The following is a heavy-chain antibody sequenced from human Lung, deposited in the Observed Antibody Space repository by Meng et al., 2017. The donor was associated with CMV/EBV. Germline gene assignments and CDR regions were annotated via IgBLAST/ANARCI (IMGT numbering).Heavy chain of an antibody. CDR2: IYYNGDT. CDR3: ARAPYGDNWGRQFDS. V-gene: IGHV4-30-4*08. Sequence: ASIRSIDYYWSWIRRPPGKGLEWIGFIYYNGDTYYNPSLESRVTISIDTSKNQYSLRLTSATAADTALYYCARAPYGDNWGRQFDSWGQGTLVTVSS. CDR1: ASIRSIDYY. D-gene: IGHD4-17*01. J-gene: IGHJ4*02.